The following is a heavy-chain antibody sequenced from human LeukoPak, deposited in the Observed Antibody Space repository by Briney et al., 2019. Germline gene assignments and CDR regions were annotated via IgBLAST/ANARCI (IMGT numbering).Heavy chain of an antibody. D-gene: IGHD4-11*01. V-gene: IGHV3-30*02. Sequence: GGSLRLSCAASGLTFSNYGMHWVRQAPGKGLEWVTFIQYDGSHKQYVDSVKGRCTISRDNSKNTVYLQMNSLSAEDTAVYYCAKEGHTVAIRAKVDDWGQGTLVTVSA. CDR3: AKEGHTVAIRAKVDD. CDR2: IQYDGSHK. CDR1: GLTFSNYG. J-gene: IGHJ4*02.